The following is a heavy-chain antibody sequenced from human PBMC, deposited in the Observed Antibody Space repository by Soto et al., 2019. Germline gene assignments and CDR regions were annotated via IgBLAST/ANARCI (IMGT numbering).Heavy chain of an antibody. D-gene: IGHD2-2*01. CDR3: ARDYCSSTSCYHYMDV. CDR2: ISSSSSTI. Sequence: GGSLRLSCAASGFTFSSYSMNWVRQAPGKGLEWVSYISSSSSTIYYADSVKGRFTISRDNAKNSLYLQMNSLRAEDTAVYYCARDYCSSTSCYHYMDVWGKGTTVTVSS. J-gene: IGHJ6*03. CDR1: GFTFSSYS. V-gene: IGHV3-48*01.